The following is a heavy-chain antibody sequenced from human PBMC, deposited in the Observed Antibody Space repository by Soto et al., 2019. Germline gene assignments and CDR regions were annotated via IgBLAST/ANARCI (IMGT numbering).Heavy chain of an antibody. CDR3: ASRRPEGYYGMDV. Sequence: SVKVSCKASGGTFSSYAISWVRQAPGQGLEWMGGIIPIFGTANYAQKFQGRVTITADESTSTAYMELSSLRSEDTAVYYCASRRPEGYYGMDVWGQGTTVTVSS. J-gene: IGHJ6*02. CDR1: GGTFSSYA. CDR2: IIPIFGTA. V-gene: IGHV1-69*13. D-gene: IGHD6-25*01.